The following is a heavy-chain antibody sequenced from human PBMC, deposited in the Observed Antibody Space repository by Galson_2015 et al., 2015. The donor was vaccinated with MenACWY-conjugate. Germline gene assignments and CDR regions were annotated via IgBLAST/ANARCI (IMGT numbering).Heavy chain of an antibody. V-gene: IGHV3-30*18. CDR3: AKIRSAVYSSSWYYYYGMDV. D-gene: IGHD6-13*01. Sequence: SLRLSCAASGFTFSTCGMHWVRQAPGKGLEWVAVISYDGDNEYYADSVKGRFTISRDNSKNTLYLQMNSLRAEDTAVYYCAKIRSAVYSSSWYYYYGMDVWGQGTTVTVSS. CDR2: ISYDGDNE. J-gene: IGHJ6*02. CDR1: GFTFSTCG.